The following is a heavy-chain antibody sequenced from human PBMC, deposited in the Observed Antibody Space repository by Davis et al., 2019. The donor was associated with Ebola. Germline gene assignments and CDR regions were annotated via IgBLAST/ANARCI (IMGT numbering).Heavy chain of an antibody. J-gene: IGHJ6*04. V-gene: IGHV4-61*08. D-gene: IGHD3-9*01. CDR2: IYYSGST. CDR1: GGSISRGGYS. Sequence: MPSETLSLTCTVSGGSISRGGYSWSWIRQPPGKGLEWIGYIYYSGSTNYNPSLKSRVTISVDTSKNQFSLKLSSVTAADTAVYYCARGVTDILTGFVDVWGKGTTVTVSS. CDR3: ARGVTDILTGFVDV.